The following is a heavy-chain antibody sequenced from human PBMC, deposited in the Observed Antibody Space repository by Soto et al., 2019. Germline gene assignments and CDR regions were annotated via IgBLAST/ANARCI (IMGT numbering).Heavy chain of an antibody. CDR3: ARQAID. CDR1: GGSISDYY. J-gene: IGHJ4*02. CDR2: VYYSGNT. V-gene: IGHV4-59*08. Sequence: QVQLQESGPGLVKPSETLSLTCTVSGGSISDYYWSWFRQAPGKGLDWIGYVYYSGNTNYNPSLQSRVPISVDTSKNQFSLKLSSVTAADTAVYYCARQAIDWGQGTLVTVSS.